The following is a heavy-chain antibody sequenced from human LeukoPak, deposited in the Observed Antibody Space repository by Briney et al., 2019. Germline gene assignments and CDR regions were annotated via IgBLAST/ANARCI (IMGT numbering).Heavy chain of an antibody. J-gene: IGHJ4*02. CDR1: GGSFSGYY. Sequence: SETPSLTCAVYGGSFSGYYWSWIRQPPGKGLEWIGEINHSGSTNYNPSLKSRVTISVDTSKNQFSLKLSSVTAADTAVYYCAGYSSGWLFDYRGQGTLVTVSS. CDR3: AGYSSGWLFDY. V-gene: IGHV4-34*01. D-gene: IGHD6-19*01. CDR2: INHSGST.